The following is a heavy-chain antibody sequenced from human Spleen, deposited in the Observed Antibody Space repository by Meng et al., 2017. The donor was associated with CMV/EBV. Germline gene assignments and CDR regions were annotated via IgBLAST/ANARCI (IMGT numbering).Heavy chain of an antibody. Sequence: GESLKISCAASGFTFSSYWMSWVRQAPGKGLEWVANIKQDGSEKYYVDSVKGRFTISRDNAKNSLYLQMNSLRAEDTAVYYCAKVIYLRSMAPWGQGTLVTVSS. V-gene: IGHV3-7*01. CDR3: AKVIYLRSMAP. J-gene: IGHJ5*02. CDR1: GFTFSSYW. D-gene: IGHD2-2*02. CDR2: IKQDGSEK.